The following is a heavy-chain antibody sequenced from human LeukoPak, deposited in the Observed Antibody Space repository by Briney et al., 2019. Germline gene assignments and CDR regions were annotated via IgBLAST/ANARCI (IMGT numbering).Heavy chain of an antibody. V-gene: IGHV3-43*02. CDR1: GFTFDDYA. CDR3: AKDYSSSSPLDY. D-gene: IGHD6-6*01. CDR2: ISGDGGST. J-gene: IGHJ4*02. Sequence: PGGSLRLSCAATGFTFDDYAMHWVRQAPGQGLEWVFLISGDGGSTYYADAVKGRFTISRDNSKNSMYLQMNSLRTEDTALYYCAKDYSSSSPLDYWGQGTLVTVSS.